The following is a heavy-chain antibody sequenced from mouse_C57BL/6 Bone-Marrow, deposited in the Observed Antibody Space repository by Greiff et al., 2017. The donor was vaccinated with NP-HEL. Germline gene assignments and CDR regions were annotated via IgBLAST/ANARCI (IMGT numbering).Heavy chain of an antibody. Sequence: EVQLVESEGGLVQPGSSMKLSCTASGFTFSDYYMAWVRQVPEKGLEWVANINYDGSSTYYLDSLKSRFIISRDNAKNILYLQMSSLKSEDTATYYCARDGGSSSYYGMDYWGQGTAVTVSS. CDR2: INYDGSST. D-gene: IGHD1-1*01. CDR3: ARDGGSSSYYGMDY. CDR1: GFTFSDYY. V-gene: IGHV5-16*01. J-gene: IGHJ4*01.